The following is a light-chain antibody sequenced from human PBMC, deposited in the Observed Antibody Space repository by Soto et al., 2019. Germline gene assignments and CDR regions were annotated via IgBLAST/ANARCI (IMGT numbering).Light chain of an antibody. Sequence: LPQPASVSGSPRQSITISCTGTSSDVGVYNYVSWYQQHPGKAPKLMIFAVSNRPSRVSNRFSGSKSGNTATLTISWLQAEYEANYYFCSYTVTATYVFGPGPKVTVL. CDR1: SSDVGVYNY. V-gene: IGLV2-14*01. CDR3: CSYTVTATYV. J-gene: IGLJ1*01. CDR2: AVS.